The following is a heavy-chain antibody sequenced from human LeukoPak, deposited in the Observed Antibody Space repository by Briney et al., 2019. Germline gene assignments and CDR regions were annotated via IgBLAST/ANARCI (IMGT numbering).Heavy chain of an antibody. V-gene: IGHV4-59*01. J-gene: IGHJ2*01. CDR1: GGSISSYY. D-gene: IGHD2-21*01. CDR3: ARDRDCGGDCPLSWYFDL. CDR2: IYYSGST. Sequence: PSETLSLTCTVSGGSISSYYWSWIRQPPGKGLEWIGYIYYSGSTNYNPSLKSRVTISVDTSKNQFSLKLSSVTAADTAVYYCARDRDCGGDCPLSWYFDLWGRGTLVTVSS.